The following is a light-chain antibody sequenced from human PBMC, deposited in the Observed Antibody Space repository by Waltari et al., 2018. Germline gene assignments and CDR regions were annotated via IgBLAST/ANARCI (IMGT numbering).Light chain of an antibody. V-gene: IGKV3-20*01. J-gene: IGKJ1*01. CDR2: GAS. CDR3: QHYVCLPAT. CDR1: QSVGTS. Sequence: EVVLTQSPGTLSLSPGERATLACRASQSVGTSLAWYQQKPGQAPRLLIFGASRRATGIPDRFSGSGSGTDFSLTISRLEPEDFAVYYCQHYVCLPATFGLGTKVEI.